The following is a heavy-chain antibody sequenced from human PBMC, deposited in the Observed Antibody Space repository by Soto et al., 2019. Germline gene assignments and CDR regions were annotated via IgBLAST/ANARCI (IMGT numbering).Heavy chain of an antibody. V-gene: IGHV1-69*13. J-gene: IGHJ4*02. CDR1: GGTFSSYA. CDR3: ARDRGITMVRGAPGY. Sequence: SVKVSCKASGGTFSSYAISWVRQAPGQGLEWMGGIIPIFGTANYAQKFQGRVTITADESTSTAYMELSSLRSEDTAVYYCARDRGITMVRGAPGYWGQGTLVTVSS. CDR2: IIPIFGTA. D-gene: IGHD3-10*01.